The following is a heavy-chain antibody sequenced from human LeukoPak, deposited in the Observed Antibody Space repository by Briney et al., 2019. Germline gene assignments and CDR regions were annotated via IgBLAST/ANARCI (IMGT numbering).Heavy chain of an antibody. D-gene: IGHD4/OR15-4a*01. J-gene: IGHJ6*02. V-gene: IGHV3-23*01. CDR1: GFTFSSYA. CDR2: IRGSGGST. CDR3: AKDLTPGLRYYYYYGMDV. Sequence: TGGSLRLSCAASGFTFSSYAMSWVRQAPGKGLEWVSAIRGSGGSTYYADSVKGRFTISRDNSKNTLYLQMNSLRAEDTAVYYCAKDLTPGLRYYYYYGMDVWGQGTTVTVSS.